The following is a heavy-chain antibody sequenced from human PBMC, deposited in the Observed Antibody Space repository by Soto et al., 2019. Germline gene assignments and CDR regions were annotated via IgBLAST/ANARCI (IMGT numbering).Heavy chain of an antibody. CDR3: ARVKYYYDSSGYYGMDV. D-gene: IGHD3-22*01. Sequence: QVQLVQSGAEVKKPGASVKVSCKASGYTFTSYAMHWVRQAPGQRLEWMGWINAGNGNTKYSQKFQGRVTITRETSAHTAYMELSSLRSEDTAVYYCARVKYYYDSSGYYGMDVWGQGTTVTVSS. CDR2: INAGNGNT. J-gene: IGHJ6*02. CDR1: GYTFTSYA. V-gene: IGHV1-3*01.